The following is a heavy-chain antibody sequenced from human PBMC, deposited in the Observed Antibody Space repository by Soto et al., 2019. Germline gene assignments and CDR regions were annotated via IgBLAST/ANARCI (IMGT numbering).Heavy chain of an antibody. Sequence: SETLYITCTVSGGSITTVNYYWSWIRQSPDKVLEWIGHIYDGGNHYNNPSINSRVTISLGTSKNQFSLKLSPVSAADTAVYYCTRGPPGDKVDYWGQGTLVTVS. D-gene: IGHD7-27*01. CDR2: IYDGGNH. V-gene: IGHV4-30-4*01. CDR3: TRGPPGDKVDY. J-gene: IGHJ4*02. CDR1: GGSITTVNYY.